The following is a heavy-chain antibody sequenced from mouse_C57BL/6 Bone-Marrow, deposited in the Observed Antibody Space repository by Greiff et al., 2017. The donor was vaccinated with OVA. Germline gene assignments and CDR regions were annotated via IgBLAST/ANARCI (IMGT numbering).Heavy chain of an antibody. J-gene: IGHJ2*01. CDR3: TRSGMYYGSSYGYFDY. CDR1: GYTFTSYW. D-gene: IGHD1-1*01. Sequence: EVHLVESGTVLARPGASVKMSCKTSGYTFTSYWMHWVKQRPGQGLEWIGAIYPGNSDTSYNQKFKGKAKLTAVTSASTAYMELSSLTNEDSAVYYCTRSGMYYGSSYGYFDYWGQGTTLTVSS. CDR2: IYPGNSDT. V-gene: IGHV1-5*01.